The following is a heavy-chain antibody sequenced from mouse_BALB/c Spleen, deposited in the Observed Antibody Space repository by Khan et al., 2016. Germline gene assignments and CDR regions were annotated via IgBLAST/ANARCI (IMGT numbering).Heavy chain of an antibody. CDR3: ARLRTAY. CDR2: LYPGDGDI. V-gene: IGHV1-80*01. Sequence: QVQLKQSGAELVRPGSSVMISCKASGYAFSSYWMNWVKQRPGQGLEWIGQLYPGDGDINYNGKFKGKATLTADKSYSTAYMQRSRLTAEDSAVYFCARLRTAYWGQGTLVTVSA. CDR1: GYAFSSYW. J-gene: IGHJ3*01. D-gene: IGHD1-1*01.